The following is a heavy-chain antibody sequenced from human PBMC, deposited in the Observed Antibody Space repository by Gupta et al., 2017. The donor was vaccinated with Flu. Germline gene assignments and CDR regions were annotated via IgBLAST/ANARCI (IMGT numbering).Heavy chain of an antibody. Sequence: QVQLQESGPGLVKPSQTLSLTCTVSGGSISSGSYYWSWIRQPAGKGLEWIGRIYTSGSTNYNPSLKSRVTISVDTSKNQFSLKLSSVTAADTAVYYCSYGMDVWGQGTTVTVSS. CDR2: IYTSGST. V-gene: IGHV4-61*02. J-gene: IGHJ6*02. CDR1: GGSISSGSYY. CDR3: SYGMDV.